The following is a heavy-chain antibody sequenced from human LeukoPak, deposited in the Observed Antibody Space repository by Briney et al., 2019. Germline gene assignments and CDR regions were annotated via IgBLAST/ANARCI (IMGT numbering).Heavy chain of an antibody. CDR2: ISYDGSNK. CDR1: GFTFSSYG. CDR3: AWASAD. V-gene: IGHV3-30*03. Sequence: PGGSLRLSCAASGFTFSSYGMHWVRQAPGKGLEWVAVISYDGSNKYYADSVKGRFTISRDNSKNTLYLQMNSLRAEDTAVYYCAWASADWGQGTLVTVSS. J-gene: IGHJ4*02.